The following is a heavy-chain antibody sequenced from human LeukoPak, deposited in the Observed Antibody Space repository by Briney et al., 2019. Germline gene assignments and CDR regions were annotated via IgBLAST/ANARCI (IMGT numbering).Heavy chain of an antibody. D-gene: IGHD5-18*01. CDR2: IRSKACGGTT. Sequence: PGGSLRLSCTASGFTFGDYAMSWVRQAPGKGLEWVGFIRSKACGGTTEYAASVKGRFTISRDDSKSIAYLQMNSLKTEDTAVYYCTRTRYSYGLDYWGQGTLVTVSS. CDR1: GFTFGDYA. V-gene: IGHV3-49*04. CDR3: TRTRYSYGLDY. J-gene: IGHJ4*02.